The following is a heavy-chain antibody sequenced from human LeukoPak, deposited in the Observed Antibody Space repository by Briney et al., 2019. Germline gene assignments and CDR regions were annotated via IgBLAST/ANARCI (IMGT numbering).Heavy chain of an antibody. D-gene: IGHD1-14*01. V-gene: IGHV4-31*03. CDR3: ARSPEYYFDY. CDR1: GGSISSGGYY. CDR2: IYYSGST. Sequence: SQTLSLTCTVSGGSISSGGYYWRWIRQHPGKGLEWIGYIYYSGSTYYNPSLKSRVTISVDTPENQFSLKLTSVTAADTAVYYCARSPEYYFDYWGQGTLVTVSS. J-gene: IGHJ4*02.